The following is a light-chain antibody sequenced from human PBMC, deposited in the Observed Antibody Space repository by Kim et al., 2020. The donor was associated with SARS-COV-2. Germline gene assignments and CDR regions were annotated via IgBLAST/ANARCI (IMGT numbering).Light chain of an antibody. CDR1: QSISSW. CDR2: KAS. CDR3: QQYNSYPWT. J-gene: IGKJ1*01. Sequence: DIQMTQSPSTLSASLGDRVTITCRASQSISSWLAWYQQKPGKAPKLLIYKASSLESGVPSRFSGSGSRTEFTLTIRSLQPGDFATYYCQQYNSYPWTFGQGTKVDIK. V-gene: IGKV1-5*03.